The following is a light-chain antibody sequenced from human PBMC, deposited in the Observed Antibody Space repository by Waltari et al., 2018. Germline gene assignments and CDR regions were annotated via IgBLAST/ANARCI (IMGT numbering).Light chain of an antibody. V-gene: IGLV2-14*03. Sequence: QAALTQPPSVSGSPGQSVSISCTGTSSDIGGYNYVSWYQQHPGRAPKLMIFDVSKRPSGVSVRFSGSKSGDTASLTISGLQAEDEADYYCSSDAGSRTLFAGGTRLTVL. CDR1: SSDIGGYNY. CDR2: DVS. J-gene: IGLJ2*01. CDR3: SSDAGSRTL.